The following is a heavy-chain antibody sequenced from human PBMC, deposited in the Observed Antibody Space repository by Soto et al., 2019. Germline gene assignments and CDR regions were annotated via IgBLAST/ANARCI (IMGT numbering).Heavy chain of an antibody. V-gene: IGHV3-15*07. CDR1: GFTFSNAW. Sequence: GGSLRLSCAASGFTFSNAWMNWVRQAPGKGLEWVGRIKSKTDGGTTDYAAPVKGRFTISRDDSKNTLYLQMNSLKTEDTAVYYCTTWVRVVEPAAVFYYYYGMDVWGQGTTVTVSS. CDR3: TTWVRVVEPAAVFYYYYGMDV. D-gene: IGHD2-2*01. J-gene: IGHJ6*02. CDR2: IKSKTDGGTT.